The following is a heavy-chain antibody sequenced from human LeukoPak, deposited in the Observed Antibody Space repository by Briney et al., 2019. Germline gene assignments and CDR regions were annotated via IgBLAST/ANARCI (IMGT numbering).Heavy chain of an antibody. CDR2: TYYRSKWYN. D-gene: IGHD6-19*01. V-gene: IGHV6-1*01. Sequence: SQTLSLTCAISGDSVSSNSAAWNWIRQSPSRGLEWLGRTYYRSKWYNDYAVSVKSRITINPDTSRNQFSLQVSSVTPEDTAVYYCARDNGAYGSGVYFDYWGQGTLVTVPS. CDR1: GDSVSSNSAA. CDR3: ARDNGAYGSGVYFDY. J-gene: IGHJ4*02.